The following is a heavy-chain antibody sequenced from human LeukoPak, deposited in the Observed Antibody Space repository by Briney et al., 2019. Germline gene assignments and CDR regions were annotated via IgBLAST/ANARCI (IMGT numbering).Heavy chain of an antibody. Sequence: PGGSLRLSCAASGFTFSSYEMNWVRRAPGKGLEWVSYISSFSSTIYYADSVMGRFTISRDNAKNSLYLQMNSLRAEDTAVYYCAELGITMIGGVWGKGTTVTISS. CDR3: AELGITMIGGV. CDR2: ISSFSSTI. V-gene: IGHV3-48*03. D-gene: IGHD3-10*02. CDR1: GFTFSSYE. J-gene: IGHJ6*04.